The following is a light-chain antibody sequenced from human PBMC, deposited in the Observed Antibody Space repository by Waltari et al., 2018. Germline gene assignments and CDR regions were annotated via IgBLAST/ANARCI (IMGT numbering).Light chain of an antibody. Sequence: EIVLTQSPGTLSLSPGERATLSCRAGQSVGRSFAWYQQKTGQAPRLLIYAASSRATGIPDRFSGSGSGTDFSLTISRLEPEDFAVYYCQHYVRLPATYGQGTKGEIK. CDR1: QSVGRS. CDR2: AAS. CDR3: QHYVRLPAT. J-gene: IGKJ1*01. V-gene: IGKV3-20*01.